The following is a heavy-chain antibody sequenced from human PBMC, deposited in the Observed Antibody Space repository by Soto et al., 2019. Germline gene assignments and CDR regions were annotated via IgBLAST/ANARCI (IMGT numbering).Heavy chain of an antibody. V-gene: IGHV4-31*03. D-gene: IGHD1-26*01. CDR1: GGSISIGGYY. CDR2: IYYSGST. J-gene: IGHJ4*02. CDR3: ARAERLGANDY. Sequence: SETLSLTCTVSGGSISIGGYYLSWIRQHPGKGLEWIGYIYYSGSTYYNPSLKSRVTISVDTSKNQFSLKLSSVTAADTAVYYCARAERLGANDYWGQGTLVTVSS.